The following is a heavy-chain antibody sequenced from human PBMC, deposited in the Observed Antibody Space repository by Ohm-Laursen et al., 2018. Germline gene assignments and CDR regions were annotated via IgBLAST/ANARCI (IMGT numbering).Heavy chain of an antibody. CDR1: GFSLNTYGMR. J-gene: IGHJ4*02. Sequence: TQTLTLTCTFSGFSLNTYGMRVSWIRQPPGKALEWLARIDWDDDEFYITSLKTRLTISNDTSKNQVVLTMTNVDPGDTATYYCARIRAEYYFDYWGQGTLVTVSS. V-gene: IGHV2-70*04. CDR2: IDWDDDE. CDR3: ARIRAEYYFDY.